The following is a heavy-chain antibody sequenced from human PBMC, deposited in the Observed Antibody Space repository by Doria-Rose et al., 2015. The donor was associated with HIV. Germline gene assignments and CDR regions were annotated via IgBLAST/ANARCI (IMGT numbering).Heavy chain of an antibody. CDR2: IFSDDER. V-gene: IGHV2-26*01. CDR1: GVSLSSPGMG. D-gene: IGHD6-13*01. J-gene: IGHJ4*02. CDR3: ARIKSSRWYHKYYFDF. Sequence: QITLKESGPVLVKPTETLTLTCTVSGVSLSSPGMGVSWIRQPPGKALEWLANIFSDDERSDKTSLKSRFTISRCTSKSQVLLTMTDMDPVDTATYYCARIKSSRWYHKYYFDFWGQGTLVIVSA.